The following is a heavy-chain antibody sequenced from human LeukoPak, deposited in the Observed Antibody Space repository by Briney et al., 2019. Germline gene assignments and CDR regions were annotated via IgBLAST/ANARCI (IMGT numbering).Heavy chain of an antibody. V-gene: IGHV1-46*01. J-gene: IGHJ4*02. D-gene: IGHD5-24*01. CDR3: ARAIERGRRFDY. CDR2: INPSGGRA. CDR1: GYTFTTYY. Sequence: GASVKVSCMTSGYTFTTYYVHWVGQAPGQGLEGRGVINPSGGRASYAQNFQGRVAMTRDTSTSTVDMELSSLISDDTAIYYCARAIERGRRFDYWGQGTLVTVSS.